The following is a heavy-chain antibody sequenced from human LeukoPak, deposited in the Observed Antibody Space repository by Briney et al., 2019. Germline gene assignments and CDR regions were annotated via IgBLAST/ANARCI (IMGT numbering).Heavy chain of an antibody. D-gene: IGHD6-19*01. CDR2: ISHRGDII. V-gene: IGHV3-11*04. CDR1: GFTFSDYY. CDR3: ARGDSSGWYYFDY. J-gene: IGHJ4*02. Sequence: PGGSLRLSCAASGFTFSDYYMSWIRQAPGKGLEWVSYISHRGDIIYYADSMRGRFTISRDNAKNSLNLQMNSLRAEDTAVYYCARGDSSGWYYFDYWGQGSLVIVSS.